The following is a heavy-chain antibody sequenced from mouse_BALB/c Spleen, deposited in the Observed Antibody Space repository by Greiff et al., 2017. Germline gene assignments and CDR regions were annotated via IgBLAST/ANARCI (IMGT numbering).Heavy chain of an antibody. J-gene: IGHJ3*01. CDR3: ARVEYDSPWFAY. V-gene: IGHV5-6-5*01. D-gene: IGHD2-4*01. Sequence: DVKLVESGGGLVKPGGSLKLSCAASGFTFSSYAMSWVRQTPEKRLEWVASISSGGSTYYPDSVKGRFTISRDNARNILYLQMSSLRSEDTAMYYCARVEYDSPWFAYWGQGTLVTVSA. CDR1: GFTFSSYA. CDR2: ISSGGST.